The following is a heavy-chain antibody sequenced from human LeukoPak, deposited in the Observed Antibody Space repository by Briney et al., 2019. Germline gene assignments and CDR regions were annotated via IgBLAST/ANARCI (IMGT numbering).Heavy chain of an antibody. V-gene: IGHV1-18*01. Sequence: ASVKVSCKASGYTFTSYGISWVRQAPGQGLEWMGWISAYNGNTNYAQKLQGRVTKTTDTSTSTAYMELRSLRSDDTAVYYCARGPYCSGGTCYSQYFDYWGQGTLVTVSS. CDR3: ARGPYCSGGTCYSQYFDY. CDR2: ISAYNGNT. CDR1: GYTFTSYG. J-gene: IGHJ4*02. D-gene: IGHD2-15*01.